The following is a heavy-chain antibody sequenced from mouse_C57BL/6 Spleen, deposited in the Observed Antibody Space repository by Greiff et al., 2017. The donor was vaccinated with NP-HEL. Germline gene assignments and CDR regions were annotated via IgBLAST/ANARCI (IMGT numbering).Heavy chain of an antibody. CDR1: GYTFTDYY. D-gene: IGHD1-1*02. CDR3: ARSYGLFAY. J-gene: IGHJ3*01. Sequence: VQLQQSGPELVKPGASVKISCKASGYTFTDYYMNWVKQSHGKSLEWIGDINPNNGGTSYNQKFKGKATLTVDKSSSTAYMELRSLTSEDSAVYYCARSYGLFAYWGQGTLVTVSA. CDR2: INPNNGGT. V-gene: IGHV1-26*01.